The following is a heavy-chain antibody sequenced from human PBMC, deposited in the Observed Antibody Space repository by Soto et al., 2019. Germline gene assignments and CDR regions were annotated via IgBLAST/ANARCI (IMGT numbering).Heavy chain of an antibody. CDR2: IYYSGST. D-gene: IGHD5-12*01. V-gene: IGHV4-61*01. Sequence: SETLSLTCTVSGGSVSSGSYYWSWIRQPPGKGLEWIGYIYYSGSTNYNPSLKSRVTISVDTSKNQFSLKLSSVTAADTAVYYCARDLKWLRLGYGMDFWCQGTMVTASS. J-gene: IGHJ6*02. CDR1: GGSVSSGSYY. CDR3: ARDLKWLRLGYGMDF.